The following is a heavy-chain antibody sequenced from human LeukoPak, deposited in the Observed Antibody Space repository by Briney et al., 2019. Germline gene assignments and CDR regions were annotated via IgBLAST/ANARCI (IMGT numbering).Heavy chain of an antibody. CDR3: AKKGYYDGSGYYMYYFDH. V-gene: IGHV3-30-3*02. CDR1: GFTFSSYA. CDR2: ISYDGSNK. J-gene: IGHJ4*02. D-gene: IGHD3-22*01. Sequence: GGSLRLSCAASGFTFSSYAMHWVRQAPGKGLEWVAVISYDGSNKYYADSVKGRFTISRDNSKNTLYLQMNSLRAEDTAVYYCAKKGYYDGSGYYMYYFDHWGQGTLVTVSS.